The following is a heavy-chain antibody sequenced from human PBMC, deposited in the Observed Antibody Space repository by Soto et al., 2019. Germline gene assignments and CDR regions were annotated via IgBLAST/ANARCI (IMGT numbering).Heavy chain of an antibody. Sequence: LRLSCAASGFTFYDYAMHWVRQAPGKGLEWVSGLSWNSGSIGYADSVKGRFTISRDNAKNSLYPQMNSLRPEDTAFYYCAKGRDSSSSSWFDPWGQGTLVTVSS. D-gene: IGHD6-6*01. V-gene: IGHV3-9*01. CDR2: LSWNSGSI. J-gene: IGHJ5*02. CDR3: AKGRDSSSSSWFDP. CDR1: GFTFYDYA.